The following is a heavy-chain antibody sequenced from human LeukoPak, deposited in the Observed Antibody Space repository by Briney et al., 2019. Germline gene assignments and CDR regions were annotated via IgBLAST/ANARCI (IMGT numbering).Heavy chain of an antibody. CDR3: AREVWGPEY. Sequence: GGSLRLFCAASGFTFSDDYMNWIRQAPGKGLEWVSYISSSGDITYYADSVRGRFTISRDNTKNSLYLQMNSLRAEDTAVYYCAREVWGPEYWGQGTLVTVSS. CDR1: GFTFSDDY. J-gene: IGHJ4*02. CDR2: ISSSGDIT. D-gene: IGHD1-14*01. V-gene: IGHV3-11*01.